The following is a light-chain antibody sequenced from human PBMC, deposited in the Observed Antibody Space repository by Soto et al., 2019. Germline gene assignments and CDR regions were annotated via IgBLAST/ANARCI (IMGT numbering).Light chain of an antibody. Sequence: DIQMTQSPSSLCASVGDRVTITCRASQSISSYLNWYQQKPGKAPKLLIYAASSLQSGVPSRFSGSGSGTDFTLTISSLQPDDFATYYCLQDYTYRTFGQGAKVDIK. CDR1: QSISSY. V-gene: IGKV1-39*01. CDR2: AAS. J-gene: IGKJ1*01. CDR3: LQDYTYRT.